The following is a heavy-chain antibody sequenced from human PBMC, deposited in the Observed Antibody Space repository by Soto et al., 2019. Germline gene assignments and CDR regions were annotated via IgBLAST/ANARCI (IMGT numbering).Heavy chain of an antibody. J-gene: IGHJ6*02. D-gene: IGHD3-10*01. CDR1: GGSISSSSYY. CDR3: ASPYYGSGSPYYYYYHGMDV. Sequence: SETLSLTCTVSGGSISSSSYYWGWIRQPPGKGLEWIGSIYYRGSTYYKPSLKRRVSISVHPSNNQISTNLNFVTAADTAVYYCASPYYGSGSPYYYYYHGMDVWGQGTTVT. CDR2: IYYRGST. V-gene: IGHV4-39*01.